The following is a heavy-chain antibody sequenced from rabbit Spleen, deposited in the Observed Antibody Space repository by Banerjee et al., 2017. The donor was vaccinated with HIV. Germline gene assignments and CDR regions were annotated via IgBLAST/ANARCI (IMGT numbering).Heavy chain of an antibody. Sequence: QQQLEESGGGLVKPGGSLTLTCKASGFDLSSNEMCWVRQAPGKGLELIACIYTGSSGSTYYARWAKGRFTISKPSSTTVTLQMTSLTDADTATYFCARDLDGVIGWNFGWWGQGTLVTVS. D-gene: IGHD4-1*01. CDR1: GFDLSSNE. CDR3: ARDLDGVIGWNFGW. J-gene: IGHJ3*01. CDR2: IYTGSSGST. V-gene: IGHV1S45*01.